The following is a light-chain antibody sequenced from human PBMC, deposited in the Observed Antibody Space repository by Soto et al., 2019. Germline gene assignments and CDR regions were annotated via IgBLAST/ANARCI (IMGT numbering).Light chain of an antibody. CDR3: QQYNSFVYT. J-gene: IGKJ2*01. V-gene: IGKV1-5*01. CDR1: QSISSW. Sequence: DIQMTQSPSTLSASVGDRVTITCRASQSISSWLAWYQQKPGKAPKPLIYDASSLESGVPSRFSGSGSGTEFTLTISSLQPDDFATYYCQQYNSFVYTFGQGTKVDIK. CDR2: DAS.